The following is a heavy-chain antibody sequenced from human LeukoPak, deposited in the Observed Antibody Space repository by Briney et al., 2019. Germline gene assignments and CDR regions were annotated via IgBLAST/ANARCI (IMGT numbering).Heavy chain of an antibody. J-gene: IGHJ4*02. V-gene: IGHV4-59*08. CDR3: ARYGITIVRGGKYYFDS. CDR1: GGSISGYF. D-gene: IGHD3-10*01. Sequence: SETLSLTCTVSGGSISGYFWSWTRQPPGKGLEWIGXXXYSGSTNYNPSLNSRVTISVDTSKNQFSLRLSSVTAADTAVYYCARYGITIVRGGKYYFDSWGQGTLVTVSS. CDR2: XXYSGST.